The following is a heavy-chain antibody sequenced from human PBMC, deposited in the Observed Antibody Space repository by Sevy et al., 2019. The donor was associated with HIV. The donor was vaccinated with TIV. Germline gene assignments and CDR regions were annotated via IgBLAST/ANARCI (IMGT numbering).Heavy chain of an antibody. J-gene: IGHJ4*02. CDR1: GYTLTQFS. CDR2: FDPEDGDPEDGKT. D-gene: IGHD3-22*01. Sequence: ASVKVSCKVSGYTLTQFSMHWVRQAPGKGLEWMTTFDPEDGDPEDGKTIYEQKFLGRVTMTEDTSTATAYMELSSLRSDDTAAYHCATTKDYYDSSGYPFDYWGQGTLVTVSS. V-gene: IGHV1-24*01. CDR3: ATTKDYYDSSGYPFDY.